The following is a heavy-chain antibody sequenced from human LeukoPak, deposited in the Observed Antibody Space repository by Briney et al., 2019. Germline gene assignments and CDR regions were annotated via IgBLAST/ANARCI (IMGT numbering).Heavy chain of an antibody. D-gene: IGHD2-2*03. CDR2: IKSKTDGGTT. V-gene: IGHV3-15*01. J-gene: IGHJ4*02. CDR3: TTSLDIVVVPATMK. Sequence: GGSLRLSCAASGFTFTNAWMNWVRQAPGKGLEWVGRIKSKTDGGTTDYAAPVKGRFAISRDDSKNTLYLQMNSLKTEDTAVYYCTTSLDIVVVPATMKWGQGTLVTVSS. CDR1: GFTFTNAW.